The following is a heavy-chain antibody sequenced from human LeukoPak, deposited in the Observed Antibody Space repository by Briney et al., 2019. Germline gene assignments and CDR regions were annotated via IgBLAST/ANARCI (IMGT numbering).Heavy chain of an antibody. CDR1: GYTFTSYD. J-gene: IGHJ6*03. CDR2: MNPNSGNT. Sequence: ASVKVSCKASGYTFTSYDINWVRQATGQGLEWMGWMNPNSGNTGYAQKFQGRVTITRNTSISTAYMELSSLRSEDTAVYYCARGSNNIVLMVPFYYYYMDVWGKGTTVTVSS. V-gene: IGHV1-8*03. CDR3: ARGSNNIVLMVPFYYYYMDV. D-gene: IGHD2-8*01.